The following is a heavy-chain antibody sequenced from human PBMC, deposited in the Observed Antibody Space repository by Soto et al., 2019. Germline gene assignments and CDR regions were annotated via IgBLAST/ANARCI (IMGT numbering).Heavy chain of an antibody. Sequence: QVQLVQSGAEVKKPGSSVKVSCKASGGSFSRFSFNWVRQAPGQGLEWMGGIMPMFGTEKYAQKFQDKVTLTADESTGTAYMELSRLTSEDTAVYYCAIDSRYRVDAVDSWGQGTLVTVSS. V-gene: IGHV1-69*12. CDR2: IMPMFGTE. D-gene: IGHD5-18*01. CDR3: AIDSRYRVDAVDS. J-gene: IGHJ3*02. CDR1: GGSFSRFS.